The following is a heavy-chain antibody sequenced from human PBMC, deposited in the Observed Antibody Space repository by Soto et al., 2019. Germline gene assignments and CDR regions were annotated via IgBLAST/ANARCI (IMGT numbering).Heavy chain of an antibody. D-gene: IGHD4-4*01. Sequence: EAQLLESGGGLVQPGGSLRLSCAASGFTFSTYPMSWVRQAPGKGLEWVSGISGSGISTYYTDSVKGRFTSSRDNSKNTVFLQMDSLGAEVTAVYYCVKPPVRMASYYYYDMDVLCEGTTVTFSS. CDR3: VKPPVRMASYYYYDMDV. CDR1: GFTFSTYP. CDR2: ISGSGIST. J-gene: IGHJ6*04. V-gene: IGHV3-23*01.